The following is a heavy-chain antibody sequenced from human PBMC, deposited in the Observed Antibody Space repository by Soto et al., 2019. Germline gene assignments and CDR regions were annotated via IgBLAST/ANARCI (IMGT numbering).Heavy chain of an antibody. D-gene: IGHD3-9*01. Sequence: RASVKVSCKASGYTFTGYYMHWVRQAPGQGLEWMGWINPNSGGTNYAQKFQGRVTMTRDTSISTAYMELSRLRSDDTAVYYCARGDYDILTGYFYYYGMDVWGQGTTVTVSS. CDR3: ARGDYDILTGYFYYYGMDV. J-gene: IGHJ6*02. CDR1: GYTFTGYY. V-gene: IGHV1-2*02. CDR2: INPNSGGT.